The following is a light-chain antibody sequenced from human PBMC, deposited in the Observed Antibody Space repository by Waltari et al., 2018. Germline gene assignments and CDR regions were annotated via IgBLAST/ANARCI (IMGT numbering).Light chain of an antibody. V-gene: IGLV2-18*02. CDR3: CSYRSGSTYS. J-gene: IGLJ1*01. CDR2: DVN. Sequence: QAALTQPPSVSKSLGQSVTISCTGTSSDVGGYNDVSWYQQHPGTAPRLLIYDVNKRPSGGSDRFSGSKSGNTASLTISGLQAEDEADYSCCSYRSGSTYSFGAGTRLTVL. CDR1: SSDVGGYND.